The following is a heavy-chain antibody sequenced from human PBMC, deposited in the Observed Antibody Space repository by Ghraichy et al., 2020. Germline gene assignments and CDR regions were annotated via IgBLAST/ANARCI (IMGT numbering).Heavy chain of an antibody. CDR2: TSSSTGNI. CDR3: AREKRGFYNYAMDV. V-gene: IGHV3-21*01. J-gene: IGHJ6*02. D-gene: IGHD2-2*02. CDR1: GFALSSYS. Sequence: GGSLRLSCAASGFALSSYSMNWVRQAPGKGLEWISSTSSSTGNIYYGDSVKGRFTIVRDNVKNSLFLQMESLRPEDTAVYFCAREKRGFYNYAMDVWGQGTTVTVSS.